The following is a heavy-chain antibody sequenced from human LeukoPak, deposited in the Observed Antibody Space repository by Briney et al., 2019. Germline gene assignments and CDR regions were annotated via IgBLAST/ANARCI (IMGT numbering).Heavy chain of an antibody. D-gene: IGHD1-26*01. CDR3: TREDRPYCPFAY. CDR1: GGSIDIANY. Sequence: PSETLSLTCGVSGGSIDIANYWSWVRQAPGKGLEWIGEIAHDGTTNYNPSLRSRVAMSFDRANNQFSLSLTSVTAADTAVYYCTREDRPYCPFAYWGQGVLVTVSS. CDR2: IAHDGTT. V-gene: IGHV4-4*02. J-gene: IGHJ4*02.